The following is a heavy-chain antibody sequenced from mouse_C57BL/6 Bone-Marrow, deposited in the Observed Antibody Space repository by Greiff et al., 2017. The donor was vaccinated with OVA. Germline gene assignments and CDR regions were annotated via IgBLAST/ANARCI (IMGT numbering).Heavy chain of an antibody. CDR1: GYTFTDYY. CDR3: ARYMAWFAY. J-gene: IGHJ3*01. V-gene: IGHV1-26*01. CDR2: INTNNGGT. D-gene: IGHD1-1*02. Sequence: VQLQQSGPELVKPGASVKISCKASGYTFTDYYMNWVKQSHGKSLEWIGDINTNNGGTSYNQKFKGKATLTVDKSSSTAYMELRSLTSEDSAVYYCARYMAWFAYWGQGTLVTVSA.